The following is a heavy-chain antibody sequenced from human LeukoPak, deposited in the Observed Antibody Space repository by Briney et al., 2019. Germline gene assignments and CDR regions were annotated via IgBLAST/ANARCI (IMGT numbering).Heavy chain of an antibody. Sequence: GGSLRLSCAASGFTFGNAWMSWVREAPGKGLEWVGRIKSKTDGGTTDYAAPVKGRFTISRDDSKNTLYLQMNSLKTEDTAVYYCTTEVAGFVVVPAAMDYWGQGTLVTVSS. CDR3: TTEVAGFVVVPAAMDY. CDR2: IKSKTDGGTT. J-gene: IGHJ4*02. CDR1: GFTFGNAW. D-gene: IGHD2-2*01. V-gene: IGHV3-15*01.